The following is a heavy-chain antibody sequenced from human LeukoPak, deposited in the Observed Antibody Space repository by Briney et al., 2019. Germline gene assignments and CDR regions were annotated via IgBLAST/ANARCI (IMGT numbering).Heavy chain of an antibody. CDR1: GYTFTTYY. J-gene: IGHJ4*02. CDR3: ARDQGIAARRGVDY. CDR2: INPSGGST. V-gene: IGHV1-46*01. Sequence: RGASVKVSCTTSGYTFTTYYMHWVRQAPGQGLEWMGIINPSGGSTTYAQKFQGRVTMTRDTSTSTVYMELSSLRSEDTAVYYCARDQGIAARRGVDYWGQGTLVTVSS. D-gene: IGHD6-6*01.